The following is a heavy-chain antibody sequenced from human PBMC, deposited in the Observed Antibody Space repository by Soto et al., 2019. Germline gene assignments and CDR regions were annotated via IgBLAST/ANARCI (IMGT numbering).Heavy chain of an antibody. V-gene: IGHV1-18*01. CDR2: ISAYNGNT. D-gene: IGHD2-15*01. CDR1: GYTFTSYG. J-gene: IGHJ4*02. CDR3: ARPPDDCSGGICSFGY. Sequence: QVQLVQSGAEVKKPGASVKVSCKASGYTFTSYGISLVRQAPGQGLEWMGWISAYNGNTNYAQKLQGRVTMTTDTSTSTADMELRSLRSDDTAVYYCARPPDDCSGGICSFGYCGQGTLVSVFS.